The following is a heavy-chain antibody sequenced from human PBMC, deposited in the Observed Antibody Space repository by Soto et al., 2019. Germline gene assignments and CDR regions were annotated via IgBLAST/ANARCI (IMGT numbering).Heavy chain of an antibody. J-gene: IGHJ6*02. CDR3: ARKPPRAIQGWAFGMDV. Sequence: EVQLVETGGGLIQPGGSLRLSCAASGFTVTDNYIIWVRQPPGKGLEWVSTTVIGGGTNYADTVKGRFTVSRDNSKNTLYLHMINLRVEDTAVYYCARKPPRAIQGWAFGMDVWGQGTTVFVSS. CDR1: GFTVTDNY. V-gene: IGHV3-53*02. D-gene: IGHD2-2*01. CDR2: TVIGGGT.